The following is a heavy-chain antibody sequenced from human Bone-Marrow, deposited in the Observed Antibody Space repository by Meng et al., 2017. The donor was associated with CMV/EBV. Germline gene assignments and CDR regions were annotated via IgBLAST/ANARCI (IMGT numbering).Heavy chain of an antibody. V-gene: IGHV4-59*11. CDR3: ASLVVASWGYFDY. Sequence: SETLSLTCIVSGGSISRHYWTWIRQPPGKGLEYIGYIYYSGSTNYNPSLKSRVTISVDTSKNQFSLKLSAVTAADTAVYYCASLVVASWGYFDYWGQGTLVTVSS. J-gene: IGHJ4*02. D-gene: IGHD2-21*01. CDR1: GGSISRHY. CDR2: IYYSGST.